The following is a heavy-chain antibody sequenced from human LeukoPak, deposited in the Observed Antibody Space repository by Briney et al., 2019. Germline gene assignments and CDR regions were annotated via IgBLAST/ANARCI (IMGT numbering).Heavy chain of an antibody. CDR1: GGSFSGYY. Sequence: SETLSLTCAVYGGSFSGYYWSWIRQPPGKGLEWIGEINHSGSTNYNPSLKSRVTISVDTSKNQFSLKLSSVTAADTAVYYCARPLSSYDSSGYYYPTNDAFDIWGQGTMVTVSS. D-gene: IGHD3-22*01. V-gene: IGHV4-34*01. CDR2: INHSGST. J-gene: IGHJ3*02. CDR3: ARPLSSYDSSGYYYPTNDAFDI.